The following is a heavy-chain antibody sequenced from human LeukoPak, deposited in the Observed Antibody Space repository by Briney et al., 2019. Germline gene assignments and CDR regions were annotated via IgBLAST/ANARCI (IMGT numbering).Heavy chain of an antibody. CDR3: ATQALRLGELSLR. CDR2: IYYSGST. J-gene: IGHJ4*02. V-gene: IGHV4-39*01. Sequence: KASETLSLTCTVSGGSISSSSYYWGWIRQPPGKGLEWIGSIYYSGSTYYNPSLKSRVTISVDTTKNQFSLKLSSVTAADTAVYYCATQALRLGELSLRWGQGTLVTVSS. D-gene: IGHD3-16*02. CDR1: GGSISSSSYY.